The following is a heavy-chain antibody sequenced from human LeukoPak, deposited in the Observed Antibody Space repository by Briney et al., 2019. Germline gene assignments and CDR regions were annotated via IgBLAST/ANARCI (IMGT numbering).Heavy chain of an antibody. Sequence: GGSLRLSCAAPGSTFSRYPMMWVRQAPGKGLEWVSTLSSGGGGTYYADSVRGRFTISRDDSKNTLYLQMISLTAEDTALYYCAKGYSSGWYAFDSWGQGTLVTVSS. V-gene: IGHV3-23*01. CDR3: AKGYSSGWYAFDS. CDR1: GSTFSRYP. D-gene: IGHD6-19*01. CDR2: LSSGGGGT. J-gene: IGHJ4*02.